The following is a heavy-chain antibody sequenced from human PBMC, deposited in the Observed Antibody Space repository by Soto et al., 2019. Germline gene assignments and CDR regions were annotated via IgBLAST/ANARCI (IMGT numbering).Heavy chain of an antibody. J-gene: IGHJ4*02. D-gene: IGHD3-16*02. Sequence: SGTLSLTCTVSVGSLSNYYWSWIRQPAGKGLEWIGRIFPSGSTNYNPSLKSRVTMSVDTSKNQFSLAFSFVTAADTAVYYCARGSLAIDYWGQGTQVTVS. CDR1: VGSLSNYY. V-gene: IGHV4-4*07. CDR3: ARGSLAIDY. CDR2: IFPSGST.